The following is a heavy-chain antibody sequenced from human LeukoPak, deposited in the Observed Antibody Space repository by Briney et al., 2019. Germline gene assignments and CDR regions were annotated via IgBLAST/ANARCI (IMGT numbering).Heavy chain of an antibody. CDR3: AKDLRVRGVTNFDY. CDR1: GFTFSCCG. D-gene: IGHD3-10*01. CDR2: ISGSGGST. Sequence: GGSLRLSCAASGFTFSCCGMSWVRQGPGKGLEWVSAISGSGGSTYYADSVKGRFTISRDNSKNTLYLQMNSLRAEDTAVYYCAKDLRVRGVTNFDYWGQGTLVTVSS. J-gene: IGHJ4*02. V-gene: IGHV3-23*01.